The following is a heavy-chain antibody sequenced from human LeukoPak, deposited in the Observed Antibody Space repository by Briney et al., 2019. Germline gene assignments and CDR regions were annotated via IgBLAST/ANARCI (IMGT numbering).Heavy chain of an antibody. CDR1: GFTFSSYW. CDR2: ISWNSGSI. Sequence: QPGGSLRLSCAASGFTFSSYWMHWVRQAPGKGLEWVSGISWNSGSIGYADSVKGRFTISRDNAKNSLYLQMNSLRAEDTALYYCANWGFDYWGQGTLVTVSS. D-gene: IGHD7-27*01. J-gene: IGHJ4*02. V-gene: IGHV3-9*01. CDR3: ANWGFDY.